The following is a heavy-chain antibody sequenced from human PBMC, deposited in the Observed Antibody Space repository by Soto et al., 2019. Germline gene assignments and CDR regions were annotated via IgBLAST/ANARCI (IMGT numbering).Heavy chain of an antibody. D-gene: IGHD3-3*01. Sequence: QVQLVESGGGVVQPGRSLRLSCAASGFTFSSYAMHWVRQAPGKGLEWVAVISYDGSNKYYADSVKGRFTISRDNSKNTLYLQMNSLRAEDTAVYYCARASTIFGVVIYFDYWGQGTLDTVSS. CDR1: GFTFSSYA. CDR2: ISYDGSNK. CDR3: ARASTIFGVVIYFDY. J-gene: IGHJ4*02. V-gene: IGHV3-30-3*01.